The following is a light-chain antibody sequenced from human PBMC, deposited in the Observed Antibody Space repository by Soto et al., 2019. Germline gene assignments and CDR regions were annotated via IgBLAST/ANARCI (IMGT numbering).Light chain of an antibody. V-gene: IGKV1-6*01. CDR1: QGSRND. Sequence: AIQMTQSPSSLSASIGDRVTITCRASQGSRNDLGWYQQKPGKAPKLLIYAASSLQSGVPSRFSGSGSGTDFTLTISSLQPEDFATYYCLQDYNYPPYTFGQGTKLEIK. CDR2: AAS. J-gene: IGKJ2*01. CDR3: LQDYNYPPYT.